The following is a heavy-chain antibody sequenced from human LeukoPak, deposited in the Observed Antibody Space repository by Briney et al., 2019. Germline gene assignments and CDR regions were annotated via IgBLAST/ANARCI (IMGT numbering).Heavy chain of an antibody. Sequence: ASVKVSCKASGGTFSSYAISWVRQAPGKGLEWMGGFDPEDGETIYAQKFQGRVTMTEDTSTDTAYMELSSLRSEDTAVYYCATDGGAVANYGMDVWGQGTTVTVSS. CDR3: ATDGGAVANYGMDV. V-gene: IGHV1-24*01. D-gene: IGHD6-19*01. CDR2: FDPEDGET. CDR1: GGTFSSYA. J-gene: IGHJ6*02.